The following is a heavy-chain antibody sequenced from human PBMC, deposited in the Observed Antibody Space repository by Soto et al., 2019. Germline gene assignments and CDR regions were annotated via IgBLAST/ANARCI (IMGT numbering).Heavy chain of an antibody. J-gene: IGHJ6*02. CDR3: ARRGSGSYYDHYYYYCGMDV. Sequence: SVKVSCKASGGTFSSYAISWVRQAPGQGLEWMGGIIPIFGTANYAQKFQGRVTITADESTSTAYMERSSLRSEDTAGYYCARRGSGSYYDHYYYYCGMDVWGQGTTVTVSS. CDR1: GGTFSSYA. CDR2: IIPIFGTA. D-gene: IGHD3-10*01. V-gene: IGHV1-69*13.